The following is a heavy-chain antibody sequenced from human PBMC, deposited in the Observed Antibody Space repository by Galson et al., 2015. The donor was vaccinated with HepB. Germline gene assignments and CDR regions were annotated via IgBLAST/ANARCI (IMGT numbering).Heavy chain of an antibody. CDR1: GDSVSSNSAA. CDR3: ARGRSGWYSNHYYYYGMDV. D-gene: IGHD6-19*01. Sequence: CAISGDSVSSNSAAWNWIRQSPSRGLEWLERTYYRSKWYNDYAVSVKSRITINPDTSKNQFSLQLNSVTPEDTAVYYCARGRSGWYSNHYYYYGMDVWGQGTTVTVSS. CDR2: TYYRSKWYN. J-gene: IGHJ6*02. V-gene: IGHV6-1*01.